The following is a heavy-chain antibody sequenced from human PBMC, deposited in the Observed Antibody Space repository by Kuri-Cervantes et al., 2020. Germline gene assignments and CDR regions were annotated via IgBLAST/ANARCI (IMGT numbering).Heavy chain of an antibody. CDR1: GFTFSSYW. V-gene: IGHV3-30*18. CDR3: AKDHLSNAFDI. J-gene: IGHJ3*02. CDR2: ISYDGSNK. D-gene: IGHD2/OR15-2a*01. Sequence: GESLKISCAASGFTFSSYWMSWVRQAPGKGLEWVAVISYDGSNKYYADSVKGRFTISRDNSKNTLYLQMNSLRAEDTAVYYCAKDHLSNAFDIWGQGTMVTVSS.